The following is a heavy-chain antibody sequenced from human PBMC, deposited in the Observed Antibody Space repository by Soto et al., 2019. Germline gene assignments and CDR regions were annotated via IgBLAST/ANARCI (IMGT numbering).Heavy chain of an antibody. D-gene: IGHD3-10*01. V-gene: IGHV3-33*01. CDR1: GFTFSSYG. CDR2: IWYDGSNK. Sequence: PWGSLRLSCAASGFTFSSYGMHWVRQATGKGLEWVAVIWYDGSNKYYADSVKGRFTISRDNSKNTLYLQMNSLRAEDTAVYYCARGISLTMVRGVDYWGQGTLVTVSS. CDR3: ARGISLTMVRGVDY. J-gene: IGHJ4*02.